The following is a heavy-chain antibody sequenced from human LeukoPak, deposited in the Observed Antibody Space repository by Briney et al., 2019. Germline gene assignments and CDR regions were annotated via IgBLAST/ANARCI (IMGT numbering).Heavy chain of an antibody. Sequence: GGSLRLSCAASGFTFSNAWMSWVRQAPGKGLEWVSYISSSSSYIYYADSVKGRFTISRDNAKNSLYLQMNSLRAEDTAVYYCARDRSSSGWYRWAYYYYYMDVWGKGTTVTVSS. CDR2: ISSSSSYI. D-gene: IGHD6-19*01. J-gene: IGHJ6*03. CDR1: GFTFSNAW. CDR3: ARDRSSSGWYRWAYYYYYMDV. V-gene: IGHV3-21*05.